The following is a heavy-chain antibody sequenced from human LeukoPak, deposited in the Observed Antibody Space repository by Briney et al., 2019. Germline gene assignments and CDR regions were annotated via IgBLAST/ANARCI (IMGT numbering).Heavy chain of an antibody. V-gene: IGHV3-23*01. CDR2: ISGSGGST. CDR1: GFTFSSYA. J-gene: IGHJ3*02. Sequence: GGSLRLSCAASGFTFSSYATSWVRQAPGKGLEWVSAISGSGGSTYYADSVKGRFTISRDNSKNTLYLQMNSLRAEDTAVYYCATHFPNYYDSSGYDAFDIWGQGTMVTVSS. D-gene: IGHD3-22*01. CDR3: ATHFPNYYDSSGYDAFDI.